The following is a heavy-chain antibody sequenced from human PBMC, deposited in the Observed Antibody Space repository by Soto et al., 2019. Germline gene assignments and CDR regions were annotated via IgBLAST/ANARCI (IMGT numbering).Heavy chain of an antibody. CDR3: AKDRLVAVEPMIGQGEGPYFDY. V-gene: IGHV3-23*01. Sequence: EVQLLESGGGLVQPGGSLRLSCAASGFTFSSYAMSWVRQAPGKGLEWVSAISGSGGSTYYADSVKGRFTISRDNSKNTLYLQMNSLRAEDTAVYYCAKDRLVAVEPMIGQGEGPYFDYWGQGTLVTVSS. CDR1: GFTFSSYA. D-gene: IGHD3-22*01. J-gene: IGHJ4*02. CDR2: ISGSGGST.